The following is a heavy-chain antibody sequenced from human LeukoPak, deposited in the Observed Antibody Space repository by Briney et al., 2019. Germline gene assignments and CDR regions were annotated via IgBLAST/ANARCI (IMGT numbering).Heavy chain of an antibody. CDR2: INHSGST. Sequence: PSETLSLTCAVYGGSFSGYYWSWIRQPPGKGLEWIGEINHSGSTNYNPSLKSRVTISVDTSKNQFSLKLSSVTAADTAVYYCARHIITMVRGALRWSDPWGQGTLVTVSS. CDR1: GGSFSGYY. CDR3: ARHIITMVRGALRWSDP. V-gene: IGHV4-34*01. J-gene: IGHJ5*02. D-gene: IGHD3-10*01.